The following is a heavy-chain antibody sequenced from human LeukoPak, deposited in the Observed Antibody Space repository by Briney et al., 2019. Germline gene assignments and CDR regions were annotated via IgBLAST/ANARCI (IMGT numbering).Heavy chain of an antibody. V-gene: IGHV7-4-1*02. CDR3: ARAFQSLGGLSLPDY. Sequence: ASVMVSCKASGYTFTKYAVNWVRQAPGQGLEWMGWIHPSTGNPTYAQGFTGRFVFSLDTSVSTTYLQISSLKAEDTAVYFCARAFQSLGGLSLPDYWGQGTLLTVSS. CDR1: GYTFTKYA. J-gene: IGHJ4*02. D-gene: IGHD3-16*02. CDR2: IHPSTGNP.